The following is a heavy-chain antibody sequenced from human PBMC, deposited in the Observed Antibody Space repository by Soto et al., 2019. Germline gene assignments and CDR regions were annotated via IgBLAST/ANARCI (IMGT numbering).Heavy chain of an antibody. D-gene: IGHD3-3*01. CDR2: ISGSGGST. CDR1: GFTFSSYA. Sequence: EVQLLESGGGLVQPGGSLRLSCAASGFTFSSYAMSWVRQAPGKGLEWVSAISGSGGSTYYADSVKGRFTISRDNSKNTLYLQMNSLRAEDTVVYYCAKDSRVFGVVIPNDYWGQGTLVTVSS. CDR3: AKDSRVFGVVIPNDY. J-gene: IGHJ4*02. V-gene: IGHV3-23*01.